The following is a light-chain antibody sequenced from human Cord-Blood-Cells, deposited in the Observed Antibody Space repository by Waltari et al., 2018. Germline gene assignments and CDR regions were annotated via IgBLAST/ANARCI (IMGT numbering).Light chain of an antibody. CDR2: GES. CDR3: QQYGSSPPWT. J-gene: IGKJ1*01. V-gene: IGKV3-20*01. CDR1: QSVSSIY. Sequence: EIVLTQSPGTLSLSPGERATLSCRDRQSVSSIYLAWYQQKPGQAPRLRIYGESSRATGIPDRFSGSGSGTDFTLTISRVAPEDFAVYDCQQYGSSPPWTFGQGTKVEIK.